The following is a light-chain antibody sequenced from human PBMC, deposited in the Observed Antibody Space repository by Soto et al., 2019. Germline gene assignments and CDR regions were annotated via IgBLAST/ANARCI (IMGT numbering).Light chain of an antibody. Sequence: QSVLTQPASVSGSPGQSITISCTGTRSDVGGYNYVSWYQQHPGKAPKLMIYDVSNRPSGVSNRFSGSKSGNTASLTISGLQAEDEADYYCSSYTSSSTLVFGTGTKVTV. V-gene: IGLV2-14*01. CDR2: DVS. CDR1: RSDVGGYNY. J-gene: IGLJ1*01. CDR3: SSYTSSSTLV.